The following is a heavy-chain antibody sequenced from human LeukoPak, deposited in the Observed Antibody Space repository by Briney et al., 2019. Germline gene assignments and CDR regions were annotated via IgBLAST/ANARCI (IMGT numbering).Heavy chain of an antibody. V-gene: IGHV3-15*01. J-gene: IGHJ4*02. CDR1: GFTFSDAW. CDR3: TTLGYCSGGSCSRRDY. Sequence: PGGSLRLSCAASGFTFSDAWMSWVRQAPGKGLEWVGRIKSKTDGGTTDYAAPVKGRFTISRDDSKNTLYLQINSLKAEDTAVYYCTTLGYCSGGSCSRRDYWGQGTLVTVSS. CDR2: IKSKTDGGTT. D-gene: IGHD2-15*01.